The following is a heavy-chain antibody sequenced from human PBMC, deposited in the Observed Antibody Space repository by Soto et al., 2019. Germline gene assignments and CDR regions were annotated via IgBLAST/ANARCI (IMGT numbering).Heavy chain of an antibody. J-gene: IGHJ4*02. CDR2: IYYSGST. CDR1: GGSISSGDYY. D-gene: IGHD3-10*01. V-gene: IGHV4-30-4*02. CDR3: AGGLLWFGELLSSVDY. Sequence: SDTLSLTCTVSGGSISSGDYYWSWIRQPPGKGLEWIGYIYYSGSTYYNPSLKSRVTISVDTSKNQFSLKLSSVTAADTAVYYCAGGLLWFGELLSSVDYWGQGTLVTVSS.